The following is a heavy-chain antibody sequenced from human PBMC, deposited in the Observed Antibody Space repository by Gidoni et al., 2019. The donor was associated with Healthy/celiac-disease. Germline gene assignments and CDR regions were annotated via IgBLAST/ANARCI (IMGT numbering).Heavy chain of an antibody. J-gene: IGHJ4*02. CDR3: AGWARYSSSIDY. CDR2: ISSSSSYT. Sequence: QVQLVESGGGLVKPGGSLRLSRAASGFTFSDYYMSWIRQAPGKGLEWVSYISSSSSYTNYADSVKGRFTISRDNAKNSLYLQMNSLRAEDTAVYYCAGWARYSSSIDYWGQGTLVTVSS. D-gene: IGHD6-13*01. V-gene: IGHV3-11*05. CDR1: GFTFSDYY.